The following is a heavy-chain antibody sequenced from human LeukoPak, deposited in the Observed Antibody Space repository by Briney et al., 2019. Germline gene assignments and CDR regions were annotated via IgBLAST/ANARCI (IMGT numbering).Heavy chain of an antibody. CDR3: ARDANDYGDPIYAFDI. J-gene: IGHJ3*02. CDR2: ISSSGSTI. CDR1: GFTFSDYY. V-gene: IGHV3-11*01. Sequence: PGGSLRLSCAASGFTFSDYYMSWIRQAPGKGLEWVSYISSSGSTIYYADSVKGRFTISRDNAKNSLYLQMNSLRAEDTAVYYCARDANDYGDPIYAFDIWGQGTMVTVSS. D-gene: IGHD4-17*01.